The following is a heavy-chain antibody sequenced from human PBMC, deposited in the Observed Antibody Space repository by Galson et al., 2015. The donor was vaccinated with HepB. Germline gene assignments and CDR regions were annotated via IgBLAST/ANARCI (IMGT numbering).Heavy chain of an antibody. Sequence: SVKVSCKASGYTFTSYGISWVRQAPGQGLEWMGWISAYNGNTNYAQKLQGRVTMTTDTSTSTAYMELRSLRSDDTAVYYCARDLWSGSARGDYYYYMDVWGKGTTVTVSS. D-gene: IGHD3-3*01. CDR3: ARDLWSGSARGDYYYYMDV. J-gene: IGHJ6*03. CDR2: ISAYNGNT. V-gene: IGHV1-18*01. CDR1: GYTFTSYG.